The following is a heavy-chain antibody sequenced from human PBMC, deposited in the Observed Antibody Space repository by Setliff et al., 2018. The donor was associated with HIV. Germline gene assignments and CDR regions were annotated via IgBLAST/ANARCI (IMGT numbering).Heavy chain of an antibody. CDR1: GGSISGHY. CDR3: ASGRPTVNYYDSSGYSD. J-gene: IGHJ4*02. V-gene: IGHV4-4*09. CDR2: IYSSGST. D-gene: IGHD3-22*01. Sequence: KPSETLSLTCTVSGGSISGHYWSWIRQPPGRGLEWIGYIYSSGSTSFNPPLQSRVTISVDTSKNQFSLKLSSVTAADTAVYYCASGRPTVNYYDSSGYSDWGQGTLVTVSS.